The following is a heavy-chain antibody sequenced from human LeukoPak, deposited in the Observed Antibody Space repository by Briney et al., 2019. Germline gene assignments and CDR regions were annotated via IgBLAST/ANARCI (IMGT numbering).Heavy chain of an antibody. CDR2: ISGDSNYI. J-gene: IGHJ4*02. CDR3: AREPQYYFDY. CDR1: GFTFRSYS. V-gene: IGHV3-21*01. Sequence: GGSLRLSCAASGFTFRSYSMTWVRQAPGKGLEWVSSISGDSNYIFYSDLVKGRFAISRDNAKKSLYLQMNSLRAEDTAVYYCAREPQYYFDYWGQGTLVTVSS.